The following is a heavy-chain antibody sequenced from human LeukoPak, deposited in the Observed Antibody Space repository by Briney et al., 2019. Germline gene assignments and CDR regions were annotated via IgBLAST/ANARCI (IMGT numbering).Heavy chain of an antibody. V-gene: IGHV4-39*07. D-gene: IGHD2-15*01. Sequence: ETLSLTCTVSGGSISSSSYYWGWIRQPPGKGLEWIGSIYYSGSTYYNPSLQSRVTISVDTSKNQFSLKLSSVTAADTAVYYCARDNRYCIGGSCYSVWFDPWGQGTLVTVSS. CDR2: IYYSGST. CDR1: GGSISSSSYY. J-gene: IGHJ5*02. CDR3: ARDNRYCIGGSCYSVWFDP.